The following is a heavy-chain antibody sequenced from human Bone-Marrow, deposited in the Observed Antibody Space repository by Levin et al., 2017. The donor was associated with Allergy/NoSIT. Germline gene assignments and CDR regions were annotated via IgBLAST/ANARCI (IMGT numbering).Heavy chain of an antibody. V-gene: IGHV1-2*06. Sequence: ASVKVSCKASGYTFTGYYMHWVRQAPGQGLEWMGRINPNSGGTNYAQKFKGRVTMTRDTSISTAYMELSRLRSDDTAVYYCARVADYGSGDFDYWGQGTLVTVSS. J-gene: IGHJ4*02. CDR2: INPNSGGT. CDR1: GYTFTGYY. CDR3: ARVADYGSGDFDY. D-gene: IGHD3-10*01.